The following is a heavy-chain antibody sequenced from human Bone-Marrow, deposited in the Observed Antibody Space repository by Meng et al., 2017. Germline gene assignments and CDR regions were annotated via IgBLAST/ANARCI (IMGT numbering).Heavy chain of an antibody. Sequence: GESLKISCAASGFTFSSYWMTWVRQAPGKGLEWLANLSGDGSDKRYVDSVKGRFTISRDNAKNSLHLQMNSLRAEDTAVYYCTTKYSYENYFDYWGQGTLVTVSS. CDR3: TTKYSYENYFDY. J-gene: IGHJ4*02. V-gene: IGHV3-7*01. D-gene: IGHD3-10*01. CDR1: GFTFSSYW. CDR2: LSGDGSDK.